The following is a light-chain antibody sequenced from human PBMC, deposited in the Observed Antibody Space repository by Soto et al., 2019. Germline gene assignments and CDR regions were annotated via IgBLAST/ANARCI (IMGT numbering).Light chain of an antibody. CDR1: QSLLHSTGNKY. Sequence: DIVMTPSPLSLAVTPGEPAAISCRSSQSLLHSTGNKYLNWYLQKPGQSPQLLIYLGSNRASGAPDRFSGSGSGADFTLRISRVEAEYVGVYYCLQALQTCATFGQGARLAIK. V-gene: IGKV2-28*01. J-gene: IGKJ5*01. CDR2: LGS. CDR3: LQALQTCAT.